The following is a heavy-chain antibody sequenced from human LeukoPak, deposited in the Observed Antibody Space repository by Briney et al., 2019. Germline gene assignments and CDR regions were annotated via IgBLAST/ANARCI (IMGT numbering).Heavy chain of an antibody. CDR3: ARASLGDTAMAHFDY. Sequence: SETLSLTCTVSGGSISSYYWSWIRQPPGKGLEWIGYIYYSGSTNYNPSLKSRVTISVDTSKNQFSLKLSSVTAADTAVYYCARASLGDTAMAHFDYWGQGTLVTVSS. CDR1: GGSISSYY. J-gene: IGHJ4*02. V-gene: IGHV4-59*08. CDR2: IYYSGST. D-gene: IGHD5-18*01.